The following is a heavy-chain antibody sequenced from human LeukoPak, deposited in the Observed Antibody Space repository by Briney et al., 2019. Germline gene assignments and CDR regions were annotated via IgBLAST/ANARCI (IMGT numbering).Heavy chain of an antibody. Sequence: ASVKVSCKASGYTFTGYYMHWVRQAPGQGLEWMGWISAYNDDTRYSQKFQGRVTMTTHRSTTTVYMEMRSLRSDDTAVYYCARDVGNDTSAYCDFWGQGTRVTVSS. CDR1: GYTFTGYY. D-gene: IGHD3-22*01. V-gene: IGHV1-18*04. CDR3: ARDVGNDTSAYCDF. J-gene: IGHJ4*02. CDR2: ISAYNDDT.